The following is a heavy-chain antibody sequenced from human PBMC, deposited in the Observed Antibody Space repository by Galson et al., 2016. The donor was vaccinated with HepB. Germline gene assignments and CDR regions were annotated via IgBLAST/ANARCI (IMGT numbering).Heavy chain of an antibody. J-gene: IGHJ4*02. CDR2: IFYSGTT. CDR3: ARWGNSLGYRNFFDF. CDR1: GASMTNYY. V-gene: IGHV4-59*01. D-gene: IGHD3-22*01. Sequence: VSGASMTNYYWSWIRQSPGKGLEWIGYIFYSGTTAYNPSLESRLTFSIDTSKHQFSLKLTSVTAADTAVYYCARWGNSLGYRNFFDFWGQGTLVTVTS.